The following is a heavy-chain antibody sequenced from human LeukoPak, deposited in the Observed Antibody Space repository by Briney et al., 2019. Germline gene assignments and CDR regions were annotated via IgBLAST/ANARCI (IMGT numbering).Heavy chain of an antibody. CDR3: ARRIAARPNWFDP. Sequence: GESLKISCKGSGYSFTSYWIGWVRQMPGKGLEWMGIIYLGDSDTRYSPSFQGQVTISADKSISTAYLQWSSLKASDTAMYYCARRIAARPNWFDPWGQGTLVTVSS. V-gene: IGHV5-51*01. J-gene: IGHJ5*02. CDR1: GYSFTSYW. CDR2: IYLGDSDT. D-gene: IGHD6-6*01.